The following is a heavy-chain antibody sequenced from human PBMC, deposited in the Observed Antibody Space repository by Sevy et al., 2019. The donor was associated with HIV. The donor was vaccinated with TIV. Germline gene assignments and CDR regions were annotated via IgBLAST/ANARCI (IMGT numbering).Heavy chain of an antibody. CDR3: AKGSRHENYYYYYGMDV. J-gene: IGHJ6*02. V-gene: IGHV3-30*18. CDR2: ISYDGSNK. D-gene: IGHD3-10*01. CDR1: GFTFSSYV. Sequence: GGSLRLSCAASGFTFSSYVMHWVRQAPGKGLEWVAVISYDGSNKYYADSVKGRFTISRDNSKNTLYLQMNSLRAEDTAVYYCAKGSRHENYYYYYGMDVWGQGTTVTVSS.